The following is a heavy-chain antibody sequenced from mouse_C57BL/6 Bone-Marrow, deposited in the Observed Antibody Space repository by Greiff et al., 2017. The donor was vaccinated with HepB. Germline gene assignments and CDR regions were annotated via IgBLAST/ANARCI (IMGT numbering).Heavy chain of an antibody. V-gene: IGHV5-12*01. J-gene: IGHJ3*01. CDR2: ISNGGGST. CDR3: ARQELGRFAY. Sequence: EVKLVESGGGLVQPGGSLKLSCAASGFTFSDYYMYWVRQTPEKRLEWVAYISNGGGSTYYPDTVKGRFTISRDNAKNTLYLQMSRLKSEDTAMYYCARQELGRFAYWGQGTLVTVSA. D-gene: IGHD4-1*01. CDR1: GFTFSDYY.